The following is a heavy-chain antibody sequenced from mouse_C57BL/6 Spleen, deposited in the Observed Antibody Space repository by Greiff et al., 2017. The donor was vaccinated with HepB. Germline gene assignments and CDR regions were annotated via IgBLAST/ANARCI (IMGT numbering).Heavy chain of an antibody. J-gene: IGHJ1*03. D-gene: IGHD1-1*01. V-gene: IGHV3-6*01. CDR1: GYSITSGYY. CDR2: ISYDGSN. CDR3: ARRAPIYGSRGGYFDV. Sequence: EVKLMESGPGLVKPSQSLSLTCSVTGYSITSGYYWNWIRQFPGNKLEWMGYISYDGSNNYNPSLKNRISITRDTSKNQFFLKLNSVTTEDTATYDCARRAPIYGSRGGYFDVWGTGTTVTVSS.